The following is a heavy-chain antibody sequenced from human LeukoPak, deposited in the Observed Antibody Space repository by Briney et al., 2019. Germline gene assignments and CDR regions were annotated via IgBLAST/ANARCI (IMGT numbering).Heavy chain of an antibody. J-gene: IGHJ6*02. D-gene: IGHD3-3*01. CDR2: ISAYNGNT. CDR1: GYTFTSYV. V-gene: IGHV1-18*01. CDR3: ARVGITTYDYYYYYGMDV. Sequence: EASVKVSCKASGYTFTSYVISCVRQAPGQGLEWMGWISAYNGNTNYAQKLQGRVTMTTDTSPSKAYMELRSLRSDDPAVYSCARVGITTYDYYYYYGMDVWGQGTTVTVS.